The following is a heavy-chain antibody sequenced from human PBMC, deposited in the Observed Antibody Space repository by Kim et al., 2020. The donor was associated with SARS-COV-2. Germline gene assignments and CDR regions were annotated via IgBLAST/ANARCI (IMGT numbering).Heavy chain of an antibody. CDR1: GFTFSPFA. D-gene: IGHD3-10*01. J-gene: IGHJ3*01. CDR3: ARNFGSATMIGDV. Sequence: GGSLRLSCTASGFTFSPFAMHWVRRAPGKGLEWVAVIRSDESKRYYAESVKDRFTISRDNSKNTLYLQMNSLRAEDTAIYYCARNFGSATMIGDVWGLGT. V-gene: IGHV3-33*01. CDR2: IRSDESKR.